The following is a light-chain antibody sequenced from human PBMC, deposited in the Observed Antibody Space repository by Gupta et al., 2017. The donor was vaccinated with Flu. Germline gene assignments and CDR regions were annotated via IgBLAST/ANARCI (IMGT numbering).Light chain of an antibody. J-gene: IGKJ4*01. CDR2: DAF. CDR1: QSVRRY. Sequence: EIVLTQSPATLSLSPGERSTLSCRASQSVRRYLARYQQKPGQAPRLLLYDAFNRANGVPARFSGSGYSAAFTLIIISRVPADYVVYYCRQRSTCPLTFGRGTKVEIK. V-gene: IGKV3-11*01. CDR3: RQRSTCPLT.